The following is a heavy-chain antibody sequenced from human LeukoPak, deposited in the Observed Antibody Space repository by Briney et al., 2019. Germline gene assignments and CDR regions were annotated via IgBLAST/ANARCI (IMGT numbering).Heavy chain of an antibody. J-gene: IGHJ4*02. Sequence: PGGSLRLSCAASGFTLSSYWIHWVRQAPGKGLVWVSRINSDGRRTTYADSVKGRFTISRDNAKNTLYLQMNSLRAEDTAVYYCARGFGRGGFFDYWGQGTLVTVSS. D-gene: IGHD3-16*01. CDR2: INSDGRRT. CDR3: ARGFGRGGFFDY. CDR1: GFTLSSYW. V-gene: IGHV3-74*01.